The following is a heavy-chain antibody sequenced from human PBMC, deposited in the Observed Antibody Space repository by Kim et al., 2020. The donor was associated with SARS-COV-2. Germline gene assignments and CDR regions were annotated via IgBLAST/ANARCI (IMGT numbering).Heavy chain of an antibody. V-gene: IGHV1-2*02. J-gene: IGHJ4*02. CDR2: INPNSGGT. D-gene: IGHD6-13*01. CDR3: ARGSTQQQLLVVY. CDR1: GYTFTDYF. Sequence: ASVKVSCKASGYTFTDYFIHWVRQAPGQGLEWMGWINPNSGGTNYAQKFQGRVTMTRDTSISTAYMELSRLRSDDTAVYYCARGSTQQQLLVVYWGQGTLVTVSS.